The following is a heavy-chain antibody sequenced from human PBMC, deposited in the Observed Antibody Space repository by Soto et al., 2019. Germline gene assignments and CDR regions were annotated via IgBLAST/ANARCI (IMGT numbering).Heavy chain of an antibody. V-gene: IGHV4-30-4*01. Sequence: SETLSLTCTVSGGSISSGDYHWSWIRQPPGKGLEWIGYIYYSGSTYYNPSLKSRVTISVDTSKNQFSLKLSSVTAADTAVYYCARVYVPLAELREHFDYWGQGTLVTVSS. J-gene: IGHJ4*02. CDR3: ARVYVPLAELREHFDY. D-gene: IGHD6-19*01. CDR1: GGSISSGDYH. CDR2: IYYSGST.